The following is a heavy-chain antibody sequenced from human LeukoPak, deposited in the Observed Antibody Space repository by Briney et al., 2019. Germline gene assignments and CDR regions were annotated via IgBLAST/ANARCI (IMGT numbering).Heavy chain of an antibody. CDR2: SSAYNGNT. CDR3: ARDPDDSSGYYPAAFDY. CDR1: GYTFTSYG. Sequence: ASVKVSCKASGYTFTSYGISWVRQAPGQGLEWMGWSSAYNGNTKYAQKLQGRVTMTTDTSTSTAYMELSRLRSDDTAAYYCARDPDDSSGYYPAAFDYWGQGTLVTVSS. D-gene: IGHD3-22*01. J-gene: IGHJ4*02. V-gene: IGHV1-18*01.